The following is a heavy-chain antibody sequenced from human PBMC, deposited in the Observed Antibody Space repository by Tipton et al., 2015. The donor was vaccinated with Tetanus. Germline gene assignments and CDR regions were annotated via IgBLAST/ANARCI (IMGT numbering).Heavy chain of an antibody. CDR3: ASGSALDY. V-gene: IGHV3-7*01. D-gene: IGHD6-25*01. CDR2: MNQDGSEI. J-gene: IGHJ4*02. CDR1: GFTFSNSW. Sequence: SLRLSCAASGFTFSNSWMTWVRQAPGKWLEWVANMNQDGSEIYYVDSVKGRFTISRDNAKNSLYLQMNNLRAEDTAVYFCASGSALDYWGQGTLVTVSS.